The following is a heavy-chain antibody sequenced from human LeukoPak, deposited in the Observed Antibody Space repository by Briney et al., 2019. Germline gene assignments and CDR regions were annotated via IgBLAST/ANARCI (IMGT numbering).Heavy chain of an antibody. CDR3: ARDTVGATAGY. D-gene: IGHD1-26*01. Sequence: GASVKVSCKASGYTFTSYYMHWVRQAPGQGLEWMGIINPSGGSTSYAPKFQGRVTMTRDTSTSTVYMELSSLRSEDTAVYYCARDTVGATAGYWGQGTLITVSS. V-gene: IGHV1-46*01. CDR1: GYTFTSYY. J-gene: IGHJ4*02. CDR2: INPSGGST.